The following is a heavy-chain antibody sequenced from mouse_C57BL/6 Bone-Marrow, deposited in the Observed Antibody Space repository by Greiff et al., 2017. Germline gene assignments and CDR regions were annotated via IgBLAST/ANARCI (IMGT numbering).Heavy chain of an antibody. CDR1: GYTFTSYW. J-gene: IGHJ2*01. CDR3: TRTLPTVVADYFDY. CDR2: IYPGNSDT. Sequence: VQLKQSGTVLARPGASVKMSCKTSGYTFTSYWMHWVKQRPGQGLEWIGAIYPGNSDTSYNQKFKGKAKLTAVTSASTAYMELSSLTNEDSAVYYCTRTLPTVVADYFDYWGQGTTLTVSS. D-gene: IGHD1-1*01. V-gene: IGHV1-5*01.